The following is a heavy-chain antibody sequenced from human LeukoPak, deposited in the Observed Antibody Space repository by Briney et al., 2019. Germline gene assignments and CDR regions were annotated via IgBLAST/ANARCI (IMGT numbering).Heavy chain of an antibody. CDR2: IWYDGSNK. CDR1: GFTFSSYG. V-gene: IGHV3-33*01. D-gene: IGHD3-3*01. Sequence: GGSLRLSCAASGFTFSSYGMHWVRQAPGKGLEWVAVIWYDGSNKYYADSVKGRFTISRDNSKDTLYLQMNSLRAEDTAVYYCARDPMGPFGVPATYTDVWGKGTTVPVSS. J-gene: IGHJ6*03. CDR3: ARDPMGPFGVPATYTDV.